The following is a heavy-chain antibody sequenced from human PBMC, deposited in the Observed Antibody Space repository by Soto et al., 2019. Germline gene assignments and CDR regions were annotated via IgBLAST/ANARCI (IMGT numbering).Heavy chain of an antibody. CDR3: ARNEGSLQIYYYYMDV. V-gene: IGHV4-39*01. J-gene: IGHJ6*03. CDR1: GGSISSSSYY. Sequence: SETLSLTCTVSGGSISSSSYYWGWIRQPPGKGLEWIGSIYYSGSTYYNPSLKSRVTISVDTSKNQFSLKLSSVTAADTAVYYCARNEGSLQIYYYYMDVWGKGTTVTVSS. CDR2: IYYSGST. D-gene: IGHD1-1*01.